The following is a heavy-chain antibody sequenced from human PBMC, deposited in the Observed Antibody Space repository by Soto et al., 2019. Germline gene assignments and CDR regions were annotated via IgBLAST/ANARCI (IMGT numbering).Heavy chain of an antibody. CDR2: INHSGST. CDR1: GGSFSGYY. J-gene: IGHJ4*02. D-gene: IGHD6-19*01. CDR3: ASRTGLAVDY. Sequence: SETLSLTCAVYGGSFSGYYWSWIRQPPGKGLEWIGEINHSGSTNYNPSLKSRVTISVDTSKNQFSLKLSSVTAADTDVYYCASRTGLAVDYWGQGTLVTVSS. V-gene: IGHV4-34*01.